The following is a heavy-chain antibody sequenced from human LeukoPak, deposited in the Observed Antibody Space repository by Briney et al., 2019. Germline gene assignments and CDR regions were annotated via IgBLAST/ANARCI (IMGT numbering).Heavy chain of an antibody. J-gene: IGHJ1*01. D-gene: IGHD3-22*01. Sequence: GGSLRLSRAASGFTFSNAWMSWVGQAAGKGLEWVGRSKSKTDGGTTDYAPPVKGRFTISRDDSKNTLYLQMNSLKTEETAVYYCTTGPCYCDSSDPETEYFQHWGQGTLVTVSS. V-gene: IGHV3-15*01. CDR1: GFTFSNAW. CDR2: SKSKTDGGTT. CDR3: TTGPCYCDSSDPETEYFQH.